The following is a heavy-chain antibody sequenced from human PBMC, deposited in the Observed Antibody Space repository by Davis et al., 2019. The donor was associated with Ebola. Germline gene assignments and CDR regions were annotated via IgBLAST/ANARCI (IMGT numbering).Heavy chain of an antibody. CDR3: AKGSWIQLWLLDY. CDR1: GFTFSSYG. CDR2: ISYGGSNK. J-gene: IGHJ4*02. Sequence: GESLKISCAVTGFTFSSYGMHWVRQAPGKGLEWVAVISYGGSNKDYADSVKGRFTISRDNSKNTLYLQMNSLRAEDTAVYYCAKGSWIQLWLLDYWGQGTLVTVSS. D-gene: IGHD5-18*01. V-gene: IGHV3-30*18.